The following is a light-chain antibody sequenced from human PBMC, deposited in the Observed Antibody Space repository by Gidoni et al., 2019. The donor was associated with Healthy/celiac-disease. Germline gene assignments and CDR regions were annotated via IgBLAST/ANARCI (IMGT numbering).Light chain of an antibody. CDR3: QQYGTSPPT. CDR2: AAS. V-gene: IGKV3-20*01. J-gene: IGKJ1*01. Sequence: DIVLTQSPGTLSLSPGERATLSCMASQSVSGSYLAWYQQKPGQPPRLLIYAASSRATGIPDRFSGSGSGTGFSLTISRLEPEDFAVYYCQQYGTSPPTFGQGTKVEIK. CDR1: QSVSGSY.